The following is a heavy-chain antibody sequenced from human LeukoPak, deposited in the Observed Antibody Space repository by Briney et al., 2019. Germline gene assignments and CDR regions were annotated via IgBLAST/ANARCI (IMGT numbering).Heavy chain of an antibody. Sequence: PSETLSLTCTVSGYSISSGYYWGWIRQPPGKGLEWIGSIYHSGSTYYNPSLKSRVTISVDTSKNQFSLKLNSVTAADTAVYYCARRVPAAMKRFDPWGQGTLVTVSS. V-gene: IGHV4-38-2*02. J-gene: IGHJ5*02. CDR3: ARRVPAAMKRFDP. CDR1: GYSISSGYY. CDR2: IYHSGST. D-gene: IGHD2-2*01.